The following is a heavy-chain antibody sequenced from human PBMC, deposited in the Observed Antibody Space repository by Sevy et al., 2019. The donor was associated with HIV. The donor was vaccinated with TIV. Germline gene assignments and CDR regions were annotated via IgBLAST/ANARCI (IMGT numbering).Heavy chain of an antibody. V-gene: IGHV3-11*01. J-gene: IGHJ6*02. CDR1: GFTLSDYY. D-gene: IGHD4-17*01. Sequence: GGSLRLSCAASGFTLSDYYMSWIHQAPGKGLEWVSYISGSDNTKYYADSVKGRFTISRDNAKNSLYLQMNSLRAEDTAVYYCARDHVKDGDLGDYYYFAMDVWGQGTTVTVS. CDR2: ISGSDNTK. CDR3: ARDHVKDGDLGDYYYFAMDV.